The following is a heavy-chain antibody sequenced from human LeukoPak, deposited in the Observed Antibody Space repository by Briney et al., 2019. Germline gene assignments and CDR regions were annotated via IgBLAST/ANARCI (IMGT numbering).Heavy chain of an antibody. D-gene: IGHD3-3*01. V-gene: IGHV4-31*11. CDR2: IYYSGST. CDR3: ARGARAKYYDFWSGYFWFDP. J-gene: IGHJ5*02. Sequence: SETLSLTCAVSGGSISSTKTCGDWIRQPPGKGMEWIGYIYYSGSTYYNPSLKSRVTISVDTSKNQFSLKLSSVTAADTAVYYCARGARAKYYDFWSGYFWFDPWGQGTLVTVSS. CDR1: GGSISSTKTC.